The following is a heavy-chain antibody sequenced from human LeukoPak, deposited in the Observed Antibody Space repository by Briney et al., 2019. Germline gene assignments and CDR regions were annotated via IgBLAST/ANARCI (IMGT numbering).Heavy chain of an antibody. CDR1: GFTFSSYA. CDR3: ATPLDYYDSSGYHQGGD. CDR2: IKEDGSKK. Sequence: GRSLRLSCAASGFTFSSYAMHWVRQAPGKGLEWVANIKEDGSKKNYVDSVKGRFTISRDNAKNSLYLQMNSLRAEDTAVYHCATPLDYYDSSGYHQGGDWGQGTLVTVSS. D-gene: IGHD3-22*01. J-gene: IGHJ4*02. V-gene: IGHV3-7*03.